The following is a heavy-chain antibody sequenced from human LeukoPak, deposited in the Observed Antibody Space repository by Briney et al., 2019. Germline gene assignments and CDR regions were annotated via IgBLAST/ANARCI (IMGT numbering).Heavy chain of an antibody. CDR3: ARGENSGLFDY. V-gene: IGHV1-46*01. CDR1: GYTFTIYF. D-gene: IGHD3-10*01. CDR2: INPSGGGT. J-gene: IGHJ4*02. Sequence: ASVTVSCKASGYTFTIYFIHWVRQAPGQGLEWMGMINPSGGGTTYAQNFQGRVTMTRDTSTSTVYMDLSSLRSEDTALYYCARGENSGLFDYWGQGTLVTVSS.